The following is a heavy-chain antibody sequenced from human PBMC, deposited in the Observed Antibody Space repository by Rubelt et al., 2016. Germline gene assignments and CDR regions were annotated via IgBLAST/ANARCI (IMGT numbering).Heavy chain of an antibody. D-gene: IGHD3-10*01. J-gene: IGHJ4*02. CDR2: SNAGNGNP. V-gene: IGHV1-3*01. CDR1: GYTFTSYA. Sequence: QVQLVQSGAEVKKPGASVKVSCKASGYTFTSYAMHWVRQAPGQRLEWMGWSNAGNGNPKYSQKCQGRVTITRDTSASTAYMELSSLRSEDTAVYYCARGGLSELLWFGESRIDYWGQGTLVTVSS. CDR3: ARGGLSELLWFGESRIDY.